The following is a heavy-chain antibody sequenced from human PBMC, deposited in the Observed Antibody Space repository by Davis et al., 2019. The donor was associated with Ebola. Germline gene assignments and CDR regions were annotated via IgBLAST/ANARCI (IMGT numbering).Heavy chain of an antibody. CDR2: INSDGSST. V-gene: IGHV3-74*01. CDR3: AGNRGYCSGGSCYSWYFDL. D-gene: IGHD2-15*01. J-gene: IGHJ2*01. CDR1: GFTFSSYW. Sequence: HTGGSLRLSCAASGFTFSSYWMHWVRQAPGKGLVWVSRINSDGSSTSYADSVKGRFTISRDNAKNTLYLQMNSLRAEDTAVYYCAGNRGYCSGGSCYSWYFDLWGRGTLVTVPS.